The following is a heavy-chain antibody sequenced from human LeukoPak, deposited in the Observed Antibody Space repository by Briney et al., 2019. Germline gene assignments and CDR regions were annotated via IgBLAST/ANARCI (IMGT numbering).Heavy chain of an antibody. Sequence: ASVKVSCKASGYTFTGYYMHWVRQAPGQGLEWMGRINPNSGGTNYAQKFQCRVTMTRDTSISTAYMELSRLRSDDTAVYYCARGVVGGGDFDYWGQGTLVTVSS. J-gene: IGHJ4*02. CDR3: ARGVVGGGDFDY. CDR1: GYTFTGYY. V-gene: IGHV1-2*06. CDR2: INPNSGGT. D-gene: IGHD1-26*01.